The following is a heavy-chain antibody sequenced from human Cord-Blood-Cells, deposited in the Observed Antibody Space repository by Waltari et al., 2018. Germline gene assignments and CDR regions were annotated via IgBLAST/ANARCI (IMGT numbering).Heavy chain of an antibody. D-gene: IGHD6-13*01. J-gene: IGHJ4*02. CDR3: ARGRPPAAGFDY. CDR1: GYTFPGYY. Sequence: QLQLVQSGAAVKKPGASVTVSCKASGYTFPGYYMHWVRQAPGQGLEWMGWINPNSGGTNYAQKFQGWVTMTRDTSISTAYMELSRLRSDDTAVYYCARGRPPAAGFDYWGQGTLVTVSS. CDR2: INPNSGGT. V-gene: IGHV1-2*04.